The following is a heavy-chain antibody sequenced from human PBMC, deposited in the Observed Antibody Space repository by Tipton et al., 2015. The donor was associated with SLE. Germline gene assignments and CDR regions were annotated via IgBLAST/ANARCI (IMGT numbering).Heavy chain of an antibody. CDR1: GGSFSGYY. D-gene: IGHD3-10*01. CDR2: INHSGST. CDR3: ALSGIGWFVP. Sequence: LRLSCAVYGGSFSGYYWSWIRQPPGKGLEWIGEINHSGSTNYNPSLKSRLTISVDTSKNQFSLNLSSVTAADTAVYYCALSGIGWFVPWGQGTLVTVSS. V-gene: IGHV4-34*01. J-gene: IGHJ5*02.